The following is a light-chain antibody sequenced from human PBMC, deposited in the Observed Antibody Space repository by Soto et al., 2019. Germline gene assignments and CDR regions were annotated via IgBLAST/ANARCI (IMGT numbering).Light chain of an antibody. J-gene: IGKJ1*01. CDR2: GAS. CDR1: QTVSSN. CDR3: QQYRNWPRT. Sequence: EIILTQSPDTLSLSPGERATLSCRASQTVSSNYLAWCQQRPGQAPRLLIYGASTRATGIPARFSGSGSGTEFTLTISSLQSEDFAVYYCQQYRNWPRTFGQGTKVDIK. V-gene: IGKV3-15*01.